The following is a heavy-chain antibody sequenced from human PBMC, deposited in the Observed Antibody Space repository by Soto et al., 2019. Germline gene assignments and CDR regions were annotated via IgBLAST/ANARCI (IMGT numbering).Heavy chain of an antibody. D-gene: IGHD2-15*01. CDR1: GFTFSSSW. CDR3: ARDLGSCPGY. Sequence: PGGSLRLSCAASGFTFSSSWMFWVRQAPEKGLVWISRISPDGTTTNYADSVKGRFTISRDNTKNTVYLQMNSLRAEDTADYYCARDLGSCPGYWGQGTLVPVSS. J-gene: IGHJ4*02. CDR2: ISPDGTTT. V-gene: IGHV3-74*01.